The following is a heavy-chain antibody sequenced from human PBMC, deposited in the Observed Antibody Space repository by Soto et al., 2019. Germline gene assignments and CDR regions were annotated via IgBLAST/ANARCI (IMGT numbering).Heavy chain of an antibody. CDR1: GFTFSSYA. Sequence: GGSLRLSCAASGFTFSSYAMSWVRQAPGKGLEWVSAISGSGGSTYYADSVKGRFTISRDNSKNTLYLQMNSLRAEDTAVYYCAKLIRGSSLYYSFDYWGQGTLVTVSS. CDR3: AKLIRGSSLYYSFDY. V-gene: IGHV3-23*01. D-gene: IGHD6-13*01. CDR2: ISGSGGST. J-gene: IGHJ4*02.